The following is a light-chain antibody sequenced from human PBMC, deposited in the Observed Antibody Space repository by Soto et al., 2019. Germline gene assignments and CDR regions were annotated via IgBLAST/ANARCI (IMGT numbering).Light chain of an antibody. CDR3: AAWDVSLNGVV. CDR1: SSNIGNNA. J-gene: IGLJ2*01. CDR2: YDD. Sequence: QSVLTQPPSVSEAPRQRVTISCSGSSSNIGNNAVNWYQQLPGKAPKLLIYYDDLLPSGVSDRFSGSKSVTSASLAISGLQSEDEADYYCAAWDVSLNGVVFGGGTKVTV. V-gene: IGLV1-36*01.